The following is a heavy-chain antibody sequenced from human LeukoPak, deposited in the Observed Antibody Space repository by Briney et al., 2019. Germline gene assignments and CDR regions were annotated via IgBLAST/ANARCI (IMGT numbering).Heavy chain of an antibody. CDR3: ARGPVAMVRGVHYLDY. CDR1: GGTFSSYA. J-gene: IGHJ4*02. V-gene: IGHV1-69*13. Sequence: SVKVSCKASGGTFSSYAISWVRQAPGQGLEWMGGIIPIFGTANYAQKFQGRVTITADGSTSTAYMELSSLRSEDTAVYYCARGPVAMVRGVHYLDYWGQGTLVTVSS. D-gene: IGHD3-10*01. CDR2: IIPIFGTA.